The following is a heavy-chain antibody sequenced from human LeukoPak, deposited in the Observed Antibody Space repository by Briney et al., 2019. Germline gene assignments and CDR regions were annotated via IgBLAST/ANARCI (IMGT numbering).Heavy chain of an antibody. Sequence: GGSLRLSCAASGFMFSKYAMTWVRQAPGKGLEWVSAIGVTGDTYYADSVKGRFTISRDNAKNSLYLQMNSLRAEDTAVYYCARDRGPYYYYGMDVWGQGTTVTVSS. D-gene: IGHD3-10*01. CDR1: GFMFSKYA. V-gene: IGHV3-69-1*01. CDR2: IGVTGDT. CDR3: ARDRGPYYYYGMDV. J-gene: IGHJ6*02.